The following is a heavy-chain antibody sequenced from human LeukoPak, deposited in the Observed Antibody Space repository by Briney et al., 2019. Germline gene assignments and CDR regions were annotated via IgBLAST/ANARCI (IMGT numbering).Heavy chain of an antibody. V-gene: IGHV3-23*01. CDR3: AKDRLDIEWYNPGGFDY. CDR2: ISGSGGST. Sequence: GGSLRLSCAASGFTFSSYAMSWVRQAPGKGLEWVSAISGSGGSTYYADSVKGRFTISRDNSKNTLYLQMNSLRAEDTAVYYCAKDRLDIEWYNPGGFDYWGQGTLVTVSS. J-gene: IGHJ4*02. D-gene: IGHD1-14*01. CDR1: GFTFSSYA.